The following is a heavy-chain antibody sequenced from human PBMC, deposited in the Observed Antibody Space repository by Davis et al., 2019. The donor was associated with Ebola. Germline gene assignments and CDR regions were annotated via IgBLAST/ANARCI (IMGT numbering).Heavy chain of an antibody. D-gene: IGHD5-12*01. Sequence: PGGSLRLSCAASGFTFSSYEMNWVRQAPGKGLEWVSYISSSGSTIYYADSVKGRFTISRDNAKNSLYLQMNSLRAEDTAVYYCARAGLGLRSRFNWFDPWGQGTLVTVSS. J-gene: IGHJ5*02. CDR2: ISSSGSTI. V-gene: IGHV3-48*03. CDR1: GFTFSSYE. CDR3: ARAGLGLRSRFNWFDP.